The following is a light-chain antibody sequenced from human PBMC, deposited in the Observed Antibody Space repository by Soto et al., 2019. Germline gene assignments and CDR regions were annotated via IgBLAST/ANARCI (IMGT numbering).Light chain of an antibody. J-gene: IGKJ1*01. CDR1: QSVSAW. V-gene: IGKV1-5*01. Sequence: DIQMTQSPSTLSASVGARVPITCRASQSVSAWLAWYQQKPGKAPKFLMYDVSTLESGVPSRFSGSGSGTEFTLTISSLQPDDFATYYCQQYNSYSPWAFGQGTKVDIK. CDR2: DVS. CDR3: QQYNSYSPWA.